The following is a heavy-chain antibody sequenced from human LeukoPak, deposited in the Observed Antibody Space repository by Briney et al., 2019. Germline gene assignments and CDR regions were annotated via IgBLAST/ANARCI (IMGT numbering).Heavy chain of an antibody. CDR1: GFTFSSYA. CDR2: ISGTGGAT. Sequence: GGSLRLSCAASGFTFSSYAMSWVRQAPGKGLEWVSVISGTGGATYYANSVKGRFTVSRDNSKNTLHLQLNSLRAEDTAMYYCAKDSDMVRGVIDCWGQGTLVTVSS. J-gene: IGHJ4*02. V-gene: IGHV3-23*01. D-gene: IGHD3-10*01. CDR3: AKDSDMVRGVIDC.